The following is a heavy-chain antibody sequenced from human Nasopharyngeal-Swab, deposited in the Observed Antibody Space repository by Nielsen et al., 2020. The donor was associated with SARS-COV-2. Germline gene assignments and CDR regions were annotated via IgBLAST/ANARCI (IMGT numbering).Heavy chain of an antibody. CDR3: ARDGLDYDFWSAYCMDV. CDR2: ISSSSSYI. D-gene: IGHD3-3*01. V-gene: IGHV3-21*01. CDR1: GFTFNNYN. J-gene: IGHJ6*02. Sequence: GGSLRLSCAASGFTFNNYNFNWVRQAPGKGLEWVSSISSSSSYIYYADSVKGRFTISRDNAENSLYLQMNSLRAEDTAVYYCARDGLDYDFWSAYCMDVWGQGTTVTVSS.